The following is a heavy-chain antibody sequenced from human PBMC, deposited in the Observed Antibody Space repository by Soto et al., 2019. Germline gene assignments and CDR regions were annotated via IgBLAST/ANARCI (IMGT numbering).Heavy chain of an antibody. CDR2: INHSGST. V-gene: IGHV4-34*01. D-gene: IGHD3-3*01. CDR1: GGSFSGYY. CDR3: ARGAGGLRSYYYYYMDV. J-gene: IGHJ6*03. Sequence: PSDTLSLTCAVYGGSFSGYYWSWIRQPPGKGLEWIGEINHSGSTNYNPSLKSRVTISVDTSKNQFSLKLSSVTAADTAVYYCARGAGGLRSYYYYYMDVWGKGTTVTVSS.